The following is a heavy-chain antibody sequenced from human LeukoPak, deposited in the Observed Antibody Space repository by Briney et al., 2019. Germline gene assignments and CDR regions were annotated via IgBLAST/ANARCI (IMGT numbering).Heavy chain of an antibody. CDR2: MWYDGSNK. D-gene: IGHD5-18*01. CDR1: GFTFSSYA. J-gene: IGHJ6*02. CDR3: ARDRILEGYSYGPWGYYYYGMDV. Sequence: HGGSLSLSCAASGFTFSSYAMSWVRQARGKGLERVAVMWYDGSNKYYGDSVKGRFTISRDNSKNTLYLQMNSLRAEDTAVYYCARDRILEGYSYGPWGYYYYGMDVWGQGTTVTVSS. V-gene: IGHV3-33*08.